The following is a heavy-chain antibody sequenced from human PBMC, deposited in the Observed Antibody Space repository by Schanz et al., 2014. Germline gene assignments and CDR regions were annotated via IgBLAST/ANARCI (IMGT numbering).Heavy chain of an antibody. J-gene: IGHJ4*02. CDR3: ARERDHCNVDLDY. V-gene: IGHV1-69*01. D-gene: IGHD4-4*01. CDR1: TFSNYV. CDR2: IMPFLGAA. Sequence: TFSNYVISWVRQAPGQGLEWMGGIMPFLGAANYGQNFQGRVTITADESTRTPYIELSRLRSHDTAVYRCARERDHCNVDLDYCGQGTLXNVS.